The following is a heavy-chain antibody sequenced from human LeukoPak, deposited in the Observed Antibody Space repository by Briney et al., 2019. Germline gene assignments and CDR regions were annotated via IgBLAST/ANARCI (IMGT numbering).Heavy chain of an antibody. J-gene: IGHJ4*02. CDR2: IYYTGKN. CDR3: VRRDTGWNYFDY. Sequence: SETLSLTCAVSGGSINSHYWGWIRQPPGKGLQWIGVIYYTGKNNYNPSLKSRVTISLDTSKDHLSLNLTSVVAADTAIYYCVRRDTGWNYFDYWGQGILVTVSS. CDR1: GGSINSHY. D-gene: IGHD6-19*01. V-gene: IGHV4-59*08.